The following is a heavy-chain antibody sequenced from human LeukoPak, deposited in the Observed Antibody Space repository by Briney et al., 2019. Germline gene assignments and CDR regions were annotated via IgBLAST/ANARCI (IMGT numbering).Heavy chain of an antibody. J-gene: IGHJ5*02. V-gene: IGHV3-23*01. Sequence: GGSLRLSCAASGSTFSNFAMMWVRQAPGTGLQWVSTITGYGATFYADSVRGRFTIFRDTSMNTLFLQMNSLGAEHTAGYYCTKGAAAGNVDWFDPWGQGTLVTVSS. D-gene: IGHD6-13*01. CDR2: ITGYGAT. CDR1: GSTFSNFA. CDR3: TKGAAAGNVDWFDP.